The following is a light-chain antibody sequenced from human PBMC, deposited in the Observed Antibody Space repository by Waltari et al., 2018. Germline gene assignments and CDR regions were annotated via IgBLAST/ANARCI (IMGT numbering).Light chain of an antibody. CDR1: SRDVGGDDS. J-gene: IGLJ2*01. Sequence: QSALTQPASVSGSPGQSITVSCTGSSRDVGGDDSVSWYQDLPGQAPKVSIYDVSSRPSGVSDRFSGSKSGTTASLTISGLQAEDEANYYCCSQSSNNGVIFGGGTKVTVL. V-gene: IGLV2-14*03. CDR3: CSQSSNNGVI. CDR2: DVS.